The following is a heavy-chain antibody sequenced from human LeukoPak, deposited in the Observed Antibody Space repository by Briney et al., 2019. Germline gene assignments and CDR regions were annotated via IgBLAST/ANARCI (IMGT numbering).Heavy chain of an antibody. CDR2: IYYSGST. V-gene: IGHV4-59*01. J-gene: IGHJ4*02. CDR3: ARTRYYFDY. Sequence: PSETLSLTCTVSGGSISSYYWSWIRQPPGKGLEWIGYIYYSGSTSYNPSLKSRVTISVDTSKNQFSLKLSSVTAADTAVYYCARTRYYFDYWGQGTLVTVSS. CDR1: GGSISSYY.